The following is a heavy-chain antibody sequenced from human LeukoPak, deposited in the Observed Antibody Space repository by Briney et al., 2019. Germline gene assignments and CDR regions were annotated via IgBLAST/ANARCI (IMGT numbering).Heavy chain of an antibody. CDR1: GDSLSSSPYY. Sequence: SETLSLTCTVSGDSLSSSPYYWGWIRQPPGKELEWIGKISRSVGTHYNPSLESRVTISIDMSKNQFSLKLNSVTAADTAVYYCARLSSNGATYFDYGGQGILVTVSS. V-gene: IGHV4-39*01. D-gene: IGHD6-13*01. CDR2: ISRSVGT. CDR3: ARLSSNGATYFDY. J-gene: IGHJ4*02.